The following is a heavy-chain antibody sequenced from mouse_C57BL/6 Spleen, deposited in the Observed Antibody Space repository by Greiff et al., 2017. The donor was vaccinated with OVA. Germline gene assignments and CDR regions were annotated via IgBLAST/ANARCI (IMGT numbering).Heavy chain of an antibody. Sequence: EVKLVESGGGLVKPGGSLKLSCAASGFTFSSYTMSWVRQTPEKRLEWVATISGGGGNTYYPDSVKGRFTISRDNAKNTLYLQMSSLRSEDTALYYCARFYDYDEGFDYWGQGTTLTVSS. D-gene: IGHD2-4*01. CDR1: GFTFSSYT. CDR2: ISGGGGNT. J-gene: IGHJ2*01. V-gene: IGHV5-9*01. CDR3: ARFYDYDEGFDY.